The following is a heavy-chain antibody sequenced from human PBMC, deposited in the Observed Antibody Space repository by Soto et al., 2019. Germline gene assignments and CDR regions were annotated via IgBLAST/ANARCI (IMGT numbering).Heavy chain of an antibody. CDR2: IYPGDSDT. D-gene: IGHD4-17*01. Sequence: GESLKISCKGSGYSFTSYWIGWVRQMPGKGLEWMGIIYPGDSDTRYSPSFQGQVTISADKSISTAYLQWSSLKASDTAMYYCARHSIAGDYTSWFDPWGQGTLVTVSS. J-gene: IGHJ5*02. CDR1: GYSFTSYW. CDR3: ARHSIAGDYTSWFDP. V-gene: IGHV5-51*01.